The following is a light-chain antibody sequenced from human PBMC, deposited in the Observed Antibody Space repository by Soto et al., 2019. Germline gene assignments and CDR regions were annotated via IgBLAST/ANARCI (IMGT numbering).Light chain of an antibody. J-gene: IGKJ1*01. V-gene: IGKV3-11*01. CDR2: DAS. CDR3: KQRSNWSWT. Sequence: ETVLTHSPATLSLSLGDRATLSSTASQSVSRYLAWYQQKPGQAPRLLIYDASNRAIGIPARFSGSGSGTDFTLTISSLETEDFAVYYCKQRSNWSWTFGQGTKVDIK. CDR1: QSVSRY.